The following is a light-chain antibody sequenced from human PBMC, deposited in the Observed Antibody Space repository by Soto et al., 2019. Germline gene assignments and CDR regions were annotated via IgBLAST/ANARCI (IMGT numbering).Light chain of an antibody. CDR3: QQSYRSPYT. Sequence: IQMTQSPSSLSASVGDSVTVTCRASQSINIYLNWYQQKPGKAPTLLIYGASSLQSGVPSRFTGRGSRTDFTLTISSLQPEDFATYYGQQSYRSPYTLGQGTKLEIK. J-gene: IGKJ2*01. CDR1: QSINIY. V-gene: IGKV1-39*01. CDR2: GAS.